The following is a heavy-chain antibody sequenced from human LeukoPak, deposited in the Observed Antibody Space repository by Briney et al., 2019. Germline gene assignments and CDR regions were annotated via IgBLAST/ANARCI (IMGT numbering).Heavy chain of an antibody. CDR3: VRGSYAWFGVDH. D-gene: IGHD3-10*01. Sequence: PGGSLRLSCAASGFTFSNYAMHWVRQGLVKGLESMAVVSHDGTQTYYADSVKGRFTISRDNSKSTLFLQMNSLRAEDTAVYYCVRGSYAWFGVDHWGQGTLVTVSS. CDR1: GFTFSNYA. J-gene: IGHJ4*02. CDR2: VSHDGTQT. V-gene: IGHV3-30-3*01.